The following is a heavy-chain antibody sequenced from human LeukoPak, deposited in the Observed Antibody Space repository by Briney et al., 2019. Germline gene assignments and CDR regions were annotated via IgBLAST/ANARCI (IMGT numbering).Heavy chain of an antibody. CDR3: ARDLFFDSSGYYYHDY. J-gene: IGHJ4*02. Sequence: ASVKVSCKASGYTFTNYDISWVRQAPGQGLEWMGWISAYNGNTNYAQKLQGRVTMTTDTSTSTAYMELRSLRSDDTAVYYCARDLFFDSSGYYYHDYWGQGTLVTVSS. V-gene: IGHV1-18*01. CDR1: GYTFTNYD. CDR2: ISAYNGNT. D-gene: IGHD3-22*01.